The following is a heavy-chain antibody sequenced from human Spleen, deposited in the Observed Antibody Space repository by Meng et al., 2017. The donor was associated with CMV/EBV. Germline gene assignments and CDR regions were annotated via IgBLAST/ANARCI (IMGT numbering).Heavy chain of an antibody. D-gene: IGHD3-9*01. V-gene: IGHV1-18*01. CDR2: ISGYNGRT. CDR1: GYTFTAFG. CDR3: ARDREEGFTYYNIMRESETERSYYYYGMGV. J-gene: IGHJ6*02. Sequence: ASVKVSCKSSGYTFTAFGLSWVRQAPGQGLEWMGWISGYNGRTKYAEKLQGRVTMTRDTSTRTAYMELRSLGSDDTAVYYCARDREEGFTYYNIMRESETERSYYYYGMGVWGQGTTVTVSS.